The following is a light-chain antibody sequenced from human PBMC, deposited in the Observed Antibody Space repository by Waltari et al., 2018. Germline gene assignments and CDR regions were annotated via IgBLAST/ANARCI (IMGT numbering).Light chain of an antibody. CDR3: AAWDDSLSGPV. Sequence: QSVLTQPPSASGAPGQRVTIPCSGTSSTTGSNTVPWYQQIPGTAPGLLIYNNNQRPAGVPDRISGSKSGTSASLAISGLQSKDEADYYCAAWDDSLSGPVFGGGTKLTVL. V-gene: IGLV1-44*01. J-gene: IGLJ2*01. CDR1: SSTTGSNT. CDR2: NNN.